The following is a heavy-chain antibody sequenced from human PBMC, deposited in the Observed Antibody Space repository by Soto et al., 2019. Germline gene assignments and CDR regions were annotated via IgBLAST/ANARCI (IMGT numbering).Heavy chain of an antibody. J-gene: IGHJ3*02. V-gene: IGHV1-46*01. CDR1: GYTFTSYY. Sequence: ASVKVSCKASGYTFTSYYMHWVRQAPGQGLEWMGIINPSGGSTSYAQKFQGRVTITRDTSASTAYMELSSLRSEDTAVYYCVSMTQSDIWGQGTMVTVSS. CDR3: VSMTQSDI. CDR2: INPSGGST. D-gene: IGHD3-22*01.